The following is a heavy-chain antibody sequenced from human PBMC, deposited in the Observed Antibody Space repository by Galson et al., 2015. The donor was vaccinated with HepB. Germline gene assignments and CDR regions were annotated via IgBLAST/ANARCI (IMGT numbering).Heavy chain of an antibody. CDR1: GFTFSSYG. CDR2: ITGSGDNP. J-gene: IGHJ2*01. Sequence: SLRLSCAASGFTFSSYGMGWVRQAAARGLEWVSVITGSGDNPYYADSVKGRFTISRDNSRDTAYLQMNSLRVEDTAVYYCAKVPGYNSYSPDWYFHLWGRGTLVTVS. CDR3: AKVPGYNSYSPDWYFHL. D-gene: IGHD1-1*01. V-gene: IGHV3-23*01.